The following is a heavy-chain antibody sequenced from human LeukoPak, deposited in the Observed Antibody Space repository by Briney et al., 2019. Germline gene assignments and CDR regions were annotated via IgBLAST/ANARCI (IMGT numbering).Heavy chain of an antibody. CDR3: ARTHSSSWPLALDYYYGMDV. V-gene: IGHV4-59*01. CDR1: GGSISSYY. CDR2: IYYSGST. D-gene: IGHD6-13*01. Sequence: PSETLSLTCTVSGGSISSYYWSWIRQPPGKGLEWFGYIYYSGSTNYNPSLKSRVTISVDTSKNQFSLKLSSVTAADTAVYYCARTHSSSWPLALDYYYGMDVWGQGTTVTVSS. J-gene: IGHJ6*02.